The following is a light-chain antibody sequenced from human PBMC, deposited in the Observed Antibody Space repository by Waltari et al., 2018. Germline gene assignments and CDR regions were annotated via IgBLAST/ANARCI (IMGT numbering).Light chain of an antibody. CDR3: QQRSGWPPT. J-gene: IGKJ4*01. V-gene: IGKV3-11*01. CDR2: DSS. Sequence: EIVLTQSPATLSLSPGERATLYCMASQSIANFLAWYQQKPGQAPRLLIYDSSNRATDIPARFSGSGSGTEVTLTISSLEPEDFAVYYCQQRSGWPPTFGGGTKVDI. CDR1: QSIANF.